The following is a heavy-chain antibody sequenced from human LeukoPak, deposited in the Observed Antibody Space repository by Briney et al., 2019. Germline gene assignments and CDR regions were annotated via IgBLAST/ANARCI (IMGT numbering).Heavy chain of an antibody. Sequence: ASVKVSCKATGYTFTSYYMHWVRQAPGQRLEWMGIINPSGGSTSYAQKFQGRVTMTRDTSTSTVYMELSSLRSEDTAVYYCARDFRGIVVVPAAPREIYYYYYMDVWGKGTTVTVSS. V-gene: IGHV1-46*01. CDR1: GYTFTSYY. CDR2: INPSGGST. CDR3: ARDFRGIVVVPAAPREIYYYYYMDV. J-gene: IGHJ6*03. D-gene: IGHD2-2*01.